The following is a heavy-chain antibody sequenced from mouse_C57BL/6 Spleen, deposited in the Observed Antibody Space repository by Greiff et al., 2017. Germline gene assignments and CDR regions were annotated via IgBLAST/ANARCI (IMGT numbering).Heavy chain of an antibody. V-gene: IGHV14-2*01. CDR3: AMYYGVMMDY. D-gene: IGHD1-1*01. CDR1: GFNIKDYY. Sequence: VQLQQSGAELVKPGASVKLSCTASGFNIKDYYMHWVKQRTEQGLEWIGRIDPEDGENKYAPKFQGKATITADTSSNTAYLQLSSLTSEDTAVYYCAMYYGVMMDYWGQGTSVTVSS. J-gene: IGHJ4*01. CDR2: IDPEDGEN.